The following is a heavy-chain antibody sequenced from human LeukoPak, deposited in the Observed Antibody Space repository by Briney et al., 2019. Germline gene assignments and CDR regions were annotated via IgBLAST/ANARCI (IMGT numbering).Heavy chain of an antibody. V-gene: IGHV4-34*01. D-gene: IGHD6-13*01. CDR2: INHSGST. Sequence: PSETLSLTCAVYGGSFSGYYWSWIRQPPGKGLEWIGEINHSGSTNYNPSLKSRVTISVDTSKNQFSLKLSSVTAADTAVYYCARGVRAAAGSLDYWGQGTLVTVSS. CDR1: GGSFSGYY. CDR3: ARGVRAAAGSLDY. J-gene: IGHJ4*02.